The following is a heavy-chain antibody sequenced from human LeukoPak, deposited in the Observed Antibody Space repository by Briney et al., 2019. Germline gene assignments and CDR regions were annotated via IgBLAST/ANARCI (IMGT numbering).Heavy chain of an antibody. CDR3: ARGGILVQGVTILYGMDV. D-gene: IGHD3-10*01. Sequence: ASVKVSCKTSGYSFSTFDINWVRQATGQGLEWMGWMSPNSCNTNYEQKFQGRLTLTRDTSISTAYMELSSLRSEDTAVYYCARGGILVQGVTILYGMDVWGQGTTVTVSS. CDR2: MSPNSCNT. V-gene: IGHV1-8*01. J-gene: IGHJ6*02. CDR1: GYSFSTFD.